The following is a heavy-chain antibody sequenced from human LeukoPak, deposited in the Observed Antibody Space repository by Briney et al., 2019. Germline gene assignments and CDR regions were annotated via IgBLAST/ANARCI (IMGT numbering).Heavy chain of an antibody. J-gene: IGHJ4*02. V-gene: IGHV1-18*01. D-gene: IGHD6-13*01. Sequence: ASVKVSCKASGYTFTSYGISWVRQAPGQGLEWMGWISAYNGNTNYAQKLQGRVTMTTDTSTSTAYMEPRSLRSDDTAVYYCASSETYSSSWYGLDYWGQGTLVTVSS. CDR2: ISAYNGNT. CDR1: GYTFTSYG. CDR3: ASSETYSSSWYGLDY.